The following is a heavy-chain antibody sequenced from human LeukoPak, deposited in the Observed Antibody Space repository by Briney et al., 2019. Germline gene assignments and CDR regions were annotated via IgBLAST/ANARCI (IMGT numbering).Heavy chain of an antibody. D-gene: IGHD3-10*01. CDR3: ARGATGNDY. CDR2: IKTDGTSI. V-gene: IGHV3-74*01. CDR1: GFTFSGYW. Sequence: PGGSLRLSCAASGFTFSGYWMHWVRQAPGKGLVWVSLIKTDGTSITYADSVKGRFTISRDNAKNTLYLQMNSLGAEDTAVYYCARGATGNDYWGQGTLVTVSS. J-gene: IGHJ4*02.